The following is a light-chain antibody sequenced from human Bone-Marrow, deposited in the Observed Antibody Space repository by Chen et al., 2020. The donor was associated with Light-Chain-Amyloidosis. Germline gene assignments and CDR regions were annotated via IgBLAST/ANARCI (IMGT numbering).Light chain of an antibody. CDR2: GNG. Sequence: QSVLTQPPSVSGAPGQRVTISCTGKSSNIGAGYDVHWYQQLPGAAPKLLIYGNGNRPSGVPERFSGFKSGTSASLAITGLLAEDEADYYCQSYATSLSGSVFGGGTKLTVL. J-gene: IGLJ3*02. CDR1: SSNIGAGYD. CDR3: QSYATSLSGSV. V-gene: IGLV1-40*01.